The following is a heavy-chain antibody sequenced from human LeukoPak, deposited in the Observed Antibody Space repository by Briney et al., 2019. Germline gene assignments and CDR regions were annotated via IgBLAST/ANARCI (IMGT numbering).Heavy chain of an antibody. CDR1: GGSFSSGSYY. J-gene: IGHJ4*02. V-gene: IGHV4-61*01. CDR3: ARVVYSSILH. D-gene: IGHD6-13*01. Sequence: SETLSLTCTVSGGSFSSGSYYWSWIRQPPGKGLEWIGYIYYSGSTNYNPSLKSRVTISVDTSKNQFSLKLSSVIAADTAVYYCARVVYSSILHWGQGTLVTVSS. CDR2: IYYSGST.